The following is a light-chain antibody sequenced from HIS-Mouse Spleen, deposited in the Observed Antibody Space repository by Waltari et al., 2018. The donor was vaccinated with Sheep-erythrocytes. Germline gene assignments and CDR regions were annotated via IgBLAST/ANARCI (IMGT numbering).Light chain of an antibody. J-gene: IGKJ2*01. CDR3: MQGTHWPPYT. CDR2: KVS. Sequence: DVVMTQSPLSLSVTLGQPASISCRSSQSLVHSDGNTYLNWFQQRPGQSTRRLIYKVSNRDSGVPDRFSGSGSGTDFTLKISRVEAEDVGVYYCMQGTHWPPYTFGQGTKLEIK. CDR1: QSLVHSDGNTY. V-gene: IGKV2-30*02.